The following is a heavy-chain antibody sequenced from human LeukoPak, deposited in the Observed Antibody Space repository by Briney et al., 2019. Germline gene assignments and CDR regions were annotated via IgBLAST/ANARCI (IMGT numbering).Heavy chain of an antibody. D-gene: IGHD2-2*01. CDR1: GYTFTGYY. Sequence: ASVKVSCKASGYTFTGYYMHWVRQAPGQGLEWMGWINPNSGGTNYAQKFQGRVTMTWDTSISTAYMELSRLRSDDTAVYYCARGYCSSTSCYADYWGQGTLVTVSS. CDR3: ARGYCSSTSCYADY. J-gene: IGHJ4*02. V-gene: IGHV1-2*02. CDR2: INPNSGGT.